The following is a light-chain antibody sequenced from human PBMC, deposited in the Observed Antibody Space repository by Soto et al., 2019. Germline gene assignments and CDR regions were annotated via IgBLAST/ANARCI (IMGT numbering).Light chain of an antibody. CDR2: WAS. Sequence: DIVLTQSPDSLAASLGERATINCKSSQSVLYSPNNKNYVAWYQQKPGQPPQLLIYWASIRESGVPDRFSGSGSGTDFPLTISSLQAGDVALCHCQQYYSTPPTFGGGTKVEIK. CDR3: QQYYSTPPT. V-gene: IGKV4-1*01. J-gene: IGKJ4*01. CDR1: QSVLYSPNNKNY.